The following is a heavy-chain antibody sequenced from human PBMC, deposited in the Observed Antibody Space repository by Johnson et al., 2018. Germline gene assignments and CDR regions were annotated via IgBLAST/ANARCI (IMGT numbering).Heavy chain of an antibody. J-gene: IGHJ3*02. Sequence: EVQLVESGGGLVKPGGSLRLSCTASGFAFSTYSMNWVRQGPGKGLEWVSTISNTRSYIYYADSVKARFTISRDNAKNSLFLQMDSLRAEATAVYYCSRGGLGATLRAFDIWGQGTMVTVSS. CDR2: ISNTRSYI. CDR1: GFAFSTYS. D-gene: IGHD1-26*01. V-gene: IGHV3-21*01. CDR3: SRGGLGATLRAFDI.